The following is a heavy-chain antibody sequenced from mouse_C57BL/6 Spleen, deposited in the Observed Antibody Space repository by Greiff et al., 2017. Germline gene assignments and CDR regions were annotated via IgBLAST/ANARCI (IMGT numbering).Heavy chain of an antibody. Sequence: QVQLQQSGAELVRPGASVTLSCKASGYTFTDYEMHWVKQTPVHGLEWIGAIDPETGGTAYNQKFKGKAILTADKSSSTAYMELRSLTSEDSAFYYCTRRSNYVRYAMDYWGQGTSVTVSS. CDR2: IDPETGGT. J-gene: IGHJ4*01. CDR1: GYTFTDYE. D-gene: IGHD2-5*01. CDR3: TRRSNYVRYAMDY. V-gene: IGHV1-15*01.